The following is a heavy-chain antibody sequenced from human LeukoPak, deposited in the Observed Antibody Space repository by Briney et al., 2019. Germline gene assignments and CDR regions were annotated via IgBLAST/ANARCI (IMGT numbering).Heavy chain of an antibody. CDR2: ISGSGGST. CDR1: GFTFSSYA. J-gene: IGHJ4*02. V-gene: IGHV3-23*01. CDR3: AKDVFYRAAAQGPYFDY. Sequence: GGSLRLSCAASGFTFSSYAMSWVRRAPGKGLEWVSAISGSGGSTYYADSVKGRFTISRDNSKNTLYLQMNSLRAEDTAVYYCAKDVFYRAAAQGPYFDYWGQGTLVTVSS. D-gene: IGHD6-13*01.